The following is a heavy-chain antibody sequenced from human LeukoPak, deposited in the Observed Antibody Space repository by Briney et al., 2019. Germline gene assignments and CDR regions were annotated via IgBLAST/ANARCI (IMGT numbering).Heavy chain of an antibody. Sequence: SETLSLTCTVSGGSISSGGYYWTWIRQHPGKGLEWIGHIYYSGSTYYNPSLRSRVAISLDTSKSQFSLKLSSVTAADTTVYYCARCSWAYGYHYFDYWGQGTLVTVSS. V-gene: IGHV4-31*03. D-gene: IGHD5-18*01. J-gene: IGHJ4*02. CDR1: GGSISSGGYY. CDR2: IYYSGST. CDR3: ARCSWAYGYHYFDY.